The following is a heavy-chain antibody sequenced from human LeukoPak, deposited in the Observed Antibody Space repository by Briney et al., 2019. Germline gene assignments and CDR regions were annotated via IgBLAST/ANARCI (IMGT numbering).Heavy chain of an antibody. D-gene: IGHD4-17*01. Sequence: GGSLRLSCAASGFTFSSYAMSWVRQAPGKGPEWVSAISGSGGSTYYADSVKGRFTISRDNSRNTLYLQMNSLRAEDTAVYYCARDPYGDLTYYFDYWGQGTLVTVSS. CDR2: ISGSGGST. V-gene: IGHV3-23*01. CDR3: ARDPYGDLTYYFDY. J-gene: IGHJ4*02. CDR1: GFTFSSYA.